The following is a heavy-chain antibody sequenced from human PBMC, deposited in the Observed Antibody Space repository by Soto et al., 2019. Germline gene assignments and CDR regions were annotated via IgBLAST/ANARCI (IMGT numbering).Heavy chain of an antibody. J-gene: IGHJ4*02. D-gene: IGHD5-18*01. CDR2: INDSGST. V-gene: IGHV4-34*01. CDR1: GGSFSDNY. Sequence: QVQLQQWGAGLLKPSETLSLTCAVYGGSFSDNYWSWIRQAPGKGLEWIGEINDSGSTNYNPSLKGRVTVSLDTTKNQVSLKVSSVTAADTAVYYCARTIIGYTNGERYFGYWGQGTLVTVSS. CDR3: ARTIIGYTNGERYFGY.